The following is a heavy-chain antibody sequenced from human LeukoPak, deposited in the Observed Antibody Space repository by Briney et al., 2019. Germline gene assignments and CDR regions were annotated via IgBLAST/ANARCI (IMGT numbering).Heavy chain of an antibody. D-gene: IGHD4-17*01. CDR3: ATALGDYGDYGVLPGPNDY. CDR2: FDPEDGET. J-gene: IGHJ4*02. V-gene: IGHV1-24*01. Sequence: GSSVKVSCKASGGTFSSYAISWVRQAPGKGLEWMGGFDPEDGETIYAQKFQGRVTMTEDTSTDTAYMELSSLRSEDTAVYYCATALGDYGDYGVLPGPNDYWGQGTLVTVSS. CDR1: GGTFSSYA.